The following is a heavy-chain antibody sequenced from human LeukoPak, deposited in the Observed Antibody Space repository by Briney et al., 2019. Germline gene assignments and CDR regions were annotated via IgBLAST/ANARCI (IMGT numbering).Heavy chain of an antibody. CDR2: IYSGGST. V-gene: IGHV3-53*01. CDR1: GFTFCAEY. D-gene: IGHD6-13*01. J-gene: IGHJ4*02. Sequence: GWSLRLSCAPCGFTFCAEYMNWVRQGPGQGLEWASVIYSGGSTYYADSVKGRFTISRDNSKNTLYLQMTSLRAYDTAVYYCARAPDSSSGKYFDYWGQGTLVSVSS. CDR3: ARAPDSSSGKYFDY.